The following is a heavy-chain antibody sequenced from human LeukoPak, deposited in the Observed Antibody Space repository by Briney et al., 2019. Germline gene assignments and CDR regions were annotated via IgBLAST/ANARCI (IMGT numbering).Heavy chain of an antibody. V-gene: IGHV5-51*01. CDR1: GYSFTSYW. CDR2: IYPGDSDT. Sequence: GESLKISYKGSGYSFTSYWIGWVRQMPGKGLEWMGIIYPGDSDTRYSPSFQGQVTISADKSISTAYLQWSSLKASDTAMYSCARRRILTGYYYYFDYWGQGTLVTVSS. CDR3: ARRRILTGYYYYFDY. J-gene: IGHJ4*02. D-gene: IGHD3-9*01.